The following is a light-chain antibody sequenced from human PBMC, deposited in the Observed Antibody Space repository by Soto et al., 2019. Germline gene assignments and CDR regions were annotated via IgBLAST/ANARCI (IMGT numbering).Light chain of an antibody. J-gene: IGKJ2*01. CDR1: QGITSY. CDR3: QQLNSYRYT. CDR2: AAS. V-gene: IGKV1-9*01. Sequence: DIQLTQSPSFLSPSVGDRVTITCRASQGITSYLAWYQQKPGKAPKLLIYAASTLQTGVPSRFSGSGSGTEFPLTISSLQPEDFATYYCQQLNSYRYTFGQGTKLEIK.